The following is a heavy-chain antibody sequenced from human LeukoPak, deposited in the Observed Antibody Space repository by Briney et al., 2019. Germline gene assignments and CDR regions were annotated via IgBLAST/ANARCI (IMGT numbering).Heavy chain of an antibody. V-gene: IGHV3-30*04. J-gene: IGHJ3*02. Sequence: GRSLRLSCAASGFTFSSYVMHWVRQAPGKGLEWVAIISYDGSNEYYADSVKGRFTISRDNSKNTLYLQMNSLRAEDTAVYYCARDRSRRAGGAFDIWGQGTMVTVSS. CDR1: GFTFSSYV. CDR3: ARDRSRRAGGAFDI. D-gene: IGHD1-26*01. CDR2: ISYDGSNE.